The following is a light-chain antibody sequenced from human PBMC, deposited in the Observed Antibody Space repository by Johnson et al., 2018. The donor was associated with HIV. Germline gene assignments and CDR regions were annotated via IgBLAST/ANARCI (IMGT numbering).Light chain of an antibody. CDR3: GTWDSSLSAGYYV. J-gene: IGLJ1*01. Sequence: QSVLSQPPSVSAAPGQKVTISCSGSSSNIGNNYVSWYQQLPGTAPKLLIYENNKRPSGIPDRFSVSKSGPSATLGITGLQTGDEADYYCGTWDSSLSAGYYVFGTGTKVTVL. V-gene: IGLV1-51*02. CDR2: ENN. CDR1: SSNIGNNY.